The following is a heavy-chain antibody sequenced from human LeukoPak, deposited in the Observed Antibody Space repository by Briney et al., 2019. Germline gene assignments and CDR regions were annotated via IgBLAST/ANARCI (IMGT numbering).Heavy chain of an antibody. CDR3: ARFGTY. Sequence: SQTLSLTCAVYGASFSGSFWSWIRLPPGKGLEWIGEINRSGSTTYNPSLKSRVTISVDTSKNQFSLKLNSVTAADTAVYYCARFGTYWGQGILVTVSS. D-gene: IGHD3-10*01. J-gene: IGHJ4*02. V-gene: IGHV4-34*01. CDR2: INRSGST. CDR1: GASFSGSF.